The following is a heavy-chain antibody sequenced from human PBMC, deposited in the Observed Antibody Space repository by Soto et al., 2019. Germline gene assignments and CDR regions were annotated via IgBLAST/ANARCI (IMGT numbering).Heavy chain of an antibody. V-gene: IGHV4-34*01. Sequence: SETLSLTCAVYGVSFSGYCWSWIRQPPGKGLEWIGEINHSGSTNYNPSLKSRVTISVDTSKNQFSLKLSSVAAADTAVYYCARGQRRDGYNYYYYYGMDVWGKGTTVTVSS. CDR2: INHSGST. CDR1: GVSFSGYC. CDR3: ARGQRRDGYNYYYYYGMDV. D-gene: IGHD5-12*01. J-gene: IGHJ6*04.